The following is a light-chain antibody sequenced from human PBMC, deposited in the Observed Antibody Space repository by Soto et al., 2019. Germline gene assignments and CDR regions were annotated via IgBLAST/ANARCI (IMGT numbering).Light chain of an antibody. CDR1: QSVSSN. J-gene: IGKJ1*01. CDR2: GAS. CDR3: QQYNDWPRT. Sequence: IVMTQFPASLSVSPGVRATLSCRASQSVSSNLAWYQQKPGQAPRLLIYGASTRATGIPARFSGSGSGTQFTLTISSLQSEDFAVYYCQQYNDWPRTFGQGTRWIS. V-gene: IGKV3-15*01.